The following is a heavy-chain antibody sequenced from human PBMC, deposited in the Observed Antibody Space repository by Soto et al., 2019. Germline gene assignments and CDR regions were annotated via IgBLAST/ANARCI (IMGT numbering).Heavy chain of an antibody. CDR2: ISYDGSNK. V-gene: IGHV3-30-3*01. D-gene: IGHD1-26*01. Sequence: GSLRLSCAASGFTFSSYAMHWVRQAPGKGLEWVAVISYDGSNKYYADSVKGRFTISRDNSKNTLYLQMNSLRAEDTAVYYCARDRSWEVGATRFDYWGQGTLVTVSS. CDR1: GFTFSSYA. CDR3: ARDRSWEVGATRFDY. J-gene: IGHJ4*02.